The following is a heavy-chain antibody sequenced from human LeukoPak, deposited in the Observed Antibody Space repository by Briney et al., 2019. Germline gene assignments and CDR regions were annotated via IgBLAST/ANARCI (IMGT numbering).Heavy chain of an antibody. V-gene: IGHV5-51*01. Sequence: PGESLKISCKGSGYRFTSYWIGWVREMPGKGLEWMGIIYPGDSDTRYSPSYQGQVTTLADKSISPAYLQWSSLKASDTAMYYWARQPGDRDGFKEDGFDYWGQGTLVTVSS. D-gene: IGHD5-24*01. CDR3: ARQPGDRDGFKEDGFDY. CDR1: GYRFTSYW. CDR2: IYPGDSDT. J-gene: IGHJ4*02.